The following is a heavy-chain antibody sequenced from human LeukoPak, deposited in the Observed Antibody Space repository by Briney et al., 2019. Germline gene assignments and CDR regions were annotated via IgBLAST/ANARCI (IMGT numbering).Heavy chain of an antibody. V-gene: IGHV1-69*13. CDR2: IIPIFGTA. CDR1: GGTFSSYA. J-gene: IGHJ3*02. CDR3: ARRATHDAFDI. Sequence: ASEKVSCKASGGTFSSYAISWVRQAPGQGLEWMGGIIPIFGTANYAQKFQGRVTITADESTSTAYMELSSLRSEDPAVYYCARRATHDAFDIWGQGTMVTVSS. D-gene: IGHD1-26*01.